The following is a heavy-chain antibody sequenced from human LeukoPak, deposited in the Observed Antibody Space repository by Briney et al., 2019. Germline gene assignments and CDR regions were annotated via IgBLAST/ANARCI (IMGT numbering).Heavy chain of an antibody. CDR3: AREGYSYGNNYFDY. J-gene: IGHJ4*02. D-gene: IGHD5-18*01. CDR2: ISSSGSTI. Sequence: SGGSLRLSCAASGFTFSSYEMNWVRQAPGKGLEWVSYISSSGSTIYYADSVKGRFTISRDNAKNSLYLQMNSLRAEDTAVYYCAREGYSYGNNYFDYWGQGTLVTVSS. V-gene: IGHV3-48*03. CDR1: GFTFSSYE.